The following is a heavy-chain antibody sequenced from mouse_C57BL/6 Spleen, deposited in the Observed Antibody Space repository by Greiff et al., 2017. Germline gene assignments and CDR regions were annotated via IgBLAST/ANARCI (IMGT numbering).Heavy chain of an antibody. J-gene: IGHJ2*01. CDR3: ARRDDYDPYYFDY. CDR1: GFTFSSYG. V-gene: IGHV5-6*01. Sequence: EVQVVESGGDLVKPGGSLKLSCAASGFTFSSYGMSWVRQTPDRRLEWVATISSGGSYTYYPDSVKGRFTISRDNAKNTLYLQMSSLKSEDTAMYYCARRDDYDPYYFDYWGQGTTLTVSS. D-gene: IGHD2-4*01. CDR2: ISSGGSYT.